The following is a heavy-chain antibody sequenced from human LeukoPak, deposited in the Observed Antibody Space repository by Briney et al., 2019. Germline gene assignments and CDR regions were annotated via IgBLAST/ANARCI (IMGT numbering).Heavy chain of an antibody. CDR1: GYTFTSYA. CDR3: ARRYDTIWGGAFDI. CDR2: INAGNGNT. Sequence: ASVKVSCKASGYTFTSYAMHWVRQAPGQRLEWMGWINAGNGNTKYSQKFQGRVTITRDTSASTAYMELSSLRSEDTAVYYCARRYDTIWGGAFDIWGQGTMVTVSS. D-gene: IGHD3-3*01. J-gene: IGHJ3*02. V-gene: IGHV1-3*01.